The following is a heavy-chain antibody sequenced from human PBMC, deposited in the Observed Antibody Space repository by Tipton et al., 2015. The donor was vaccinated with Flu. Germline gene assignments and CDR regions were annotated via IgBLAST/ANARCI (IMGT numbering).Heavy chain of an antibody. Sequence: LRLSCTVSGASISSESYYWGWIRQPPGKGLEWIGYIYYSGNTNYNPSLKSRVTMSLDASKSHFSLKLSSVTAADTAMYYCSSYYIRAFDIWGQGTMVTVSS. J-gene: IGHJ3*02. CDR1: GASISSESYY. CDR3: SSYYIRAFDI. D-gene: IGHD3-10*01. CDR2: IYYSGNT. V-gene: IGHV4-61*03.